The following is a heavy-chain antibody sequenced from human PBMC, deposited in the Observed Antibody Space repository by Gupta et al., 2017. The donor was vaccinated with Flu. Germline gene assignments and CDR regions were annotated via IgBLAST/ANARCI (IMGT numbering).Heavy chain of an antibody. D-gene: IGHD2-2*01. Sequence: QMQLVESGGGVVQFGTSLRLSCAASGFTFSAYGMHWVRQAPGKGLEWVADIESDGSHKAYADSVRGRFIISRNNSKNTLSLEMDSLRVEDTAIYYCAKDGPWTASCPYYCYYMDVWGKGTTVTVSS. CDR1: GFTFSAYG. CDR2: IESDGSHK. V-gene: IGHV3-30*18. CDR3: AKDGPWTASCPYYCYYMDV. J-gene: IGHJ6*03.